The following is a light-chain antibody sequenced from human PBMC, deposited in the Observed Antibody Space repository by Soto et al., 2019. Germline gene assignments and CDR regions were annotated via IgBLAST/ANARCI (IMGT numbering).Light chain of an antibody. Sequence: IVVTQSPATLSLSPGERATLSCRASQSVRTYLAWYQHKPGQAPRLLIYDASNRATGIPARFSGSGSGTDFTLTISSLEPEDFAVYYCQQRTGEVTFGGGNKVESN. CDR2: DAS. V-gene: IGKV3-11*01. CDR1: QSVRTY. J-gene: IGKJ4*01. CDR3: QQRTGEVT.